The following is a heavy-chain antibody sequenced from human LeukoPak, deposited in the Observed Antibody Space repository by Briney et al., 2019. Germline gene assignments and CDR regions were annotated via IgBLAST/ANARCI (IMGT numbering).Heavy chain of an antibody. Sequence: GGSLRLSCAASGFTFSSYAMSWVGDARGKGLEWVSAIRGSGGSTYYADSVKGRFTISRDKSKNTLYLQMNSVRAEDTAVYYCAKEYSDGYGDYVTWFDPWGQGTLVTVSS. D-gene: IGHD4-17*01. CDR2: IRGSGGST. V-gene: IGHV3-23*01. J-gene: IGHJ5*02. CDR3: AKEYSDGYGDYVTWFDP. CDR1: GFTFSSYA.